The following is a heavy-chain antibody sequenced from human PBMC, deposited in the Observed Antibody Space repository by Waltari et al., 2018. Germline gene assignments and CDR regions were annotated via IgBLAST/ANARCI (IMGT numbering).Heavy chain of an antibody. Sequence: VHLLESGGGLAQPGGSLRLSCAAYGFNFISYALSWVRQAPGKGLEWVSGISDSGVITKYADSVKGRFTVSRDNSKNTVFLQLNSLRAEDTAIYYCARHLYSIDYLELGNWGQGTLVTVSS. CDR2: ISDSGVIT. J-gene: IGHJ4*02. D-gene: IGHD3-22*01. CDR1: GFNFISYA. CDR3: ARHLYSIDYLELGN. V-gene: IGHV3-23*01.